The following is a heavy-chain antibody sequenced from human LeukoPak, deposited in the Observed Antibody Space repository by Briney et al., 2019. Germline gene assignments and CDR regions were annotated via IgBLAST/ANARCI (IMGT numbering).Heavy chain of an antibody. D-gene: IGHD6-6*01. CDR2: IHYSGST. Sequence: SETLSLTCTVSGGSISSFYWSWIRQPPGKGLEWIGFIHYSGSTNYNPSLKSRVTISVDASKDQFSLKLSSVTAADTAVYYCARASARNYYYYYMDVWGKGTTVTVSS. V-gene: IGHV4-59*01. J-gene: IGHJ6*03. CDR3: ARASARNYYYYYMDV. CDR1: GGSISSFY.